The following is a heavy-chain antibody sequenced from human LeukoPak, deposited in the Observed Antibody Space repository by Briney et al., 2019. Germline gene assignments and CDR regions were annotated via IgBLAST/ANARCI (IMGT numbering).Heavy chain of an antibody. CDR2: INTDGSSA. V-gene: IGHV3-74*01. CDR1: GFAFTSYW. Sequence: PGGSLRLSCAASGFAFTSYWMHWVRQAPGKGLVWVSRINTDGSSARYADSVKGRFTISRDNAKNTLYLQMNSLRAEDTALYYCANEVRPNDYWGQGTLVTVSS. CDR3: ANEVRPNDY. J-gene: IGHJ4*02. D-gene: IGHD1-1*01.